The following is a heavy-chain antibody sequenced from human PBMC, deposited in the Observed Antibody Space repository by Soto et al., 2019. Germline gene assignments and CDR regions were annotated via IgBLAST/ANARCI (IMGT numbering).Heavy chain of an antibody. CDR3: ARAPTYGAAAPSLDY. V-gene: IGHV4-34*01. CDR1: GGSFSGYY. Sequence: QVQLQQWGAGLLKPSETLSLTCAVYGGSFSGYYWTWIRQPPGKGLEWIGEINHSGNTNYNPSLKRRVTISVDTSKNQFSLKLSSVTAADTAVYYCARAPTYGAAAPSLDYWGQGTLVTVSS. CDR2: INHSGNT. J-gene: IGHJ4*02. D-gene: IGHD6-25*01.